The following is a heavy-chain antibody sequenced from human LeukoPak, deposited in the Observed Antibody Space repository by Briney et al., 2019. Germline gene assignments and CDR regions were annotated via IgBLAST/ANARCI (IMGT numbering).Heavy chain of an antibody. V-gene: IGHV5-10-1*01. CDR3: ARSPYSFDWLGP. D-gene: IGHD1-26*01. J-gene: IGHJ5*02. CDR1: GYSFTSYW. Sequence: GESLNISCKGSGYSFTSYWISWVRQMPGKGLEWMGRIDPSDSYTNYGPSFQGHVTISADKSISTAYLQWSSLKASDTAMYYCARSPYSFDWLGPWGQGTLVTVSS. CDR2: IDPSDSYT.